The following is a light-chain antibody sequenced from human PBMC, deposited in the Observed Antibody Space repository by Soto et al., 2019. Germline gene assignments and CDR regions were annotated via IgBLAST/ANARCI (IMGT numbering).Light chain of an antibody. Sequence: EFVLTQSPGTLSLSPGERATLSCRASQSVSSSYIAWYQQKPGQAPRLLIYGPSSRATGIPDRFSGSGSGTDFTLTISRLEPEDFAVYYCQQRSNWPSITFGQGTRLEI. V-gene: IGKV3D-20*02. CDR2: GPS. J-gene: IGKJ5*01. CDR3: QQRSNWPSIT. CDR1: QSVSSSY.